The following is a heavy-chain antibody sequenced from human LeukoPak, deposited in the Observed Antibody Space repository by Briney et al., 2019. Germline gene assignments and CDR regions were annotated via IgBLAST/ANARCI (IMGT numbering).Heavy chain of an antibody. J-gene: IGHJ5*02. CDR1: GFTFSSYS. D-gene: IGHD3-3*01. CDR2: ISSSSSYI. V-gene: IGHV3-21*04. Sequence: GGSLRLSCAASGFTFSSYSMNWVRQAPGKGLEWVSSISSSSSYIYYADSVKGRFTISRDNAKNSLYLQMNSLRAEDTAVYYCAKGSPQSPPNDFWSGYAWGQGTLVTVSS. CDR3: AKGSPQSPPNDFWSGYA.